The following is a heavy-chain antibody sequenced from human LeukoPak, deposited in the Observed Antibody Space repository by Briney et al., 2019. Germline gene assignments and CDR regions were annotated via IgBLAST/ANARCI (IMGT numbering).Heavy chain of an antibody. CDR2: ISAYNGST. Sequence: ASVKVSCKASGYTFTSYGISWVRQAPGQGLEWMGWISAYNGSTNYAQKLQGRVTMTTDTSTSTAYMELRSLRSDDTAVYYCARGRLICRTNGVCYPDYWGQGTLVTVSS. V-gene: IGHV1-18*01. D-gene: IGHD2-8*01. J-gene: IGHJ4*02. CDR1: GYTFTSYG. CDR3: ARGRLICRTNGVCYPDY.